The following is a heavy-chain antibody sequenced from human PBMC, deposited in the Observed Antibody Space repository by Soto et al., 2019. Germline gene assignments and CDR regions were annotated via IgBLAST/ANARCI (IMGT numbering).Heavy chain of an antibody. D-gene: IGHD7-27*01. CDR3: VRDPNWGSGY. V-gene: IGHV3-7*01. CDR2: ISPDGSVR. Sequence: GGSLRLSCAASGFTFSTFSMIWVRQTPGKGLQCVASISPDGSVRFYVDSVKGRFTISRDNAQTSLYLQMDSLRVEDTALYYCVRDPNWGSGYWGQGTLVTVSS. J-gene: IGHJ4*02. CDR1: GFTFSTFS.